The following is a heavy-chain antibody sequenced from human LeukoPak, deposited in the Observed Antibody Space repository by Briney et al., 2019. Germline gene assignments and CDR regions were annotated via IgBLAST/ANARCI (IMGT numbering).Heavy chain of an antibody. CDR1: GGSISSYY. J-gene: IGHJ4*02. CDR2: IYYSGST. V-gene: IGHV4-59*01. CDR3: ARGYDFWSGYMGPFDY. Sequence: SETLSLTCTVSGGSISSYYWSWIRQPPGKGLEWIGYIYYSGSTNYNPSLKSRVTISVDTSKNQFSLKLSSVTAADTAVYYCARGYDFWSGYMGPFDYWGQGTLVTVSS. D-gene: IGHD3-3*01.